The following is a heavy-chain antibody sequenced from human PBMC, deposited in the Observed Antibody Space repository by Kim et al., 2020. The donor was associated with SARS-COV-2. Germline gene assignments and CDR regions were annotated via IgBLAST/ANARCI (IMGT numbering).Heavy chain of an antibody. CDR1: GFTFSSYW. CDR2: INSDGSST. V-gene: IGHV3-74*01. J-gene: IGHJ6*02. CDR3: ARLTFNYELGSGNYYYGMDV. D-gene: IGHD3-3*01. Sequence: GGSLRLSCAASGFTFSSYWMHWVRQAPGKGLVWVSRINSDGSSTNYADSVKGRFTISRDNAKNTLYLQMNSLRAEDTAVYYCARLTFNYELGSGNYYYGMDVGGEATAVTVS.